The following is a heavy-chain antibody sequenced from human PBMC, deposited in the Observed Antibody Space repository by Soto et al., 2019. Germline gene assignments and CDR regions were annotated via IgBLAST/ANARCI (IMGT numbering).Heavy chain of an antibody. CDR1: GGSVSSGSFY. CDR3: ARDNFVTFFGVVRPSAYYYYGMDV. J-gene: IGHJ6*02. V-gene: IGHV4-39*02. CDR2: IYYNGDT. D-gene: IGHD3-3*01. Sequence: SETLSLTCTVSGGSVSSGSFYWGWIRQPPGKGLEWIGNIYYNGDTYYNQSLKSRVTISVDTSENQFSLKLSYVTAADTAVYFCARDNFVTFFGVVRPSAYYYYGMDVWGQGTTVTVSS.